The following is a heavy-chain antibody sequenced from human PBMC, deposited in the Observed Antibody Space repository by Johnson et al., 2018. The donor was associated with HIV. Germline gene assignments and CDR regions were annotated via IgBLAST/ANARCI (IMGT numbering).Heavy chain of an antibody. J-gene: IGHJ3*02. CDR3: ARDPHPYTGTGTTRGAFDI. V-gene: IGHV3-11*04. Sequence: VQLVESGGGLVQPGGSLRLSCAASGFTVSNYYMTWVRQSPGKGLEWVSGINWNRGSIAYADSVKGRFTISRDNAKNSLYLQMNSLGGEDTAVYYCARDPHPYTGTGTTRGAFDIWGQGTMVTVSS. D-gene: IGHD1-1*01. CDR2: INWNRGSI. CDR1: GFTVSNYY.